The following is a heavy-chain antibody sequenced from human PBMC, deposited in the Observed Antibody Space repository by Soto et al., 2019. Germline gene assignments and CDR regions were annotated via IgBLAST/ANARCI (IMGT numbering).Heavy chain of an antibody. J-gene: IGHJ4*02. CDR2: INAGNGNT. D-gene: IGHD2-15*01. V-gene: IGHV1-3*01. CDR3: ARDLGGWPGY. CDR1: GYTFTSYA. Sequence: ASAKLTCKASGYTFTSYAMHWVRQAPGQRLEWMGWINAGNGNTKYSQKFQGRVTITRDTSASTAYMELSSLRSEDTAVYYCARDLGGWPGYWGQGTLVTVSS.